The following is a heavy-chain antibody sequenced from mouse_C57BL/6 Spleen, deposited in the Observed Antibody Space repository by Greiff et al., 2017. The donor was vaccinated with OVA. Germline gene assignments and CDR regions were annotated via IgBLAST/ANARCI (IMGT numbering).Heavy chain of an antibody. CDR2: ISSGGSYT. V-gene: IGHV5-6*01. D-gene: IGHD1-1*01. Sequence: EVKLMESGGDLVKPGGSLKLSCAASGFTFSSYGMSWVRQTPDKRLEWVATISSGGSYTYYPDSVKGRFTISRDNAKNTLYLQMSSLKSEDTAMYYCARGLTVVATDYWYFDVWGTGTTVTVSS. J-gene: IGHJ1*03. CDR3: ARGLTVVATDYWYFDV. CDR1: GFTFSSYG.